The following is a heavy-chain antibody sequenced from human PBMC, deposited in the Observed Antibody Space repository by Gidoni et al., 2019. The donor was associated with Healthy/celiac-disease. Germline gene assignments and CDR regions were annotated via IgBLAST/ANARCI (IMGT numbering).Heavy chain of an antibody. CDR3: ARHADSGYDSYYYYGMDV. Sequence: VQLVQAAAEVQKPGESLKLSCKGSGSSFTTYWRGWVRQMHGKGLEWRGIIYPGDSDTRYSPSFQGQVTISADKSISTAYLQWSSLKASDTDMYYCARHADSGYDSYYYYGMDVWGQGTTVTVSS. J-gene: IGHJ6*02. CDR2: IYPGDSDT. D-gene: IGHD5-12*01. CDR1: GSSFTTYW. V-gene: IGHV5-51*01.